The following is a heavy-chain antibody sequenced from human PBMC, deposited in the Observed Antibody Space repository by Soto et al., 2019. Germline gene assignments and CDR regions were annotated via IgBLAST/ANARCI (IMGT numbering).Heavy chain of an antibody. Sequence: KTGGSLRLSCAASGFTFSDYYMSWIRQAPGKGLEWVSYISSSGSTIYYADSVKGRFAISRDNAKNSLYLQMNSLRAEDTAVYYCARECGMVGATPGAFDIWGQGTMVTVSS. CDR2: ISSSGSTI. J-gene: IGHJ3*02. V-gene: IGHV3-11*01. D-gene: IGHD1-26*01. CDR1: GFTFSDYY. CDR3: ARECGMVGATPGAFDI.